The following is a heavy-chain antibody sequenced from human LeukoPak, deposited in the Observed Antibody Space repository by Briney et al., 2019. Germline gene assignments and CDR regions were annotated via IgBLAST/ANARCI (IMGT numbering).Heavy chain of an antibody. D-gene: IGHD1-1*01. J-gene: IGHJ4*02. CDR3: AREGPETYKFDF. CDR2: TRPSSGRT. Sequence: GASVKVSYKPSGYTFTDYYMHWVRQAPGQRPEWMGITRPSSGRTQYPQKFQGRVTITWHMSASTFYMELSSLTSDDTAVYYCAREGPETYKFDFWGQGTLVTVSS. V-gene: IGHV1-46*01. CDR1: GYTFTDYY.